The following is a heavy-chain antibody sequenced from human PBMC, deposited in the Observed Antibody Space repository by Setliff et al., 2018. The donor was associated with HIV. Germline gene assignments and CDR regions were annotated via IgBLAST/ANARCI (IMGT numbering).Heavy chain of an antibody. J-gene: IGHJ4*02. CDR3: ARDREYYYDNSGSPSFDY. Sequence: SVKVSCKASGGTFSSYAINWVRQAPGQGLEWMGGIIPILGIANYAQEFQGRVTITADKSTSTAYMELSSLRSEDTAVYYCARDREYYYDNSGSPSFDYWGQGTLVTVSS. CDR2: IIPILGIA. D-gene: IGHD3-22*01. CDR1: GGTFSSYA. V-gene: IGHV1-69*10.